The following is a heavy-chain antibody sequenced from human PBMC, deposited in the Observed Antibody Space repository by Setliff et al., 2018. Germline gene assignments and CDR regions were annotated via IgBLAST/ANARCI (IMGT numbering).Heavy chain of an antibody. CDR1: GITFRTYS. Sequence: PGGSLRLSCAASGITFRTYSLNWVRQAPGKGLEWVGRIKSKAYGGTTEYAASVKGRFTISRDDSKSIAYLQMNSLKTEDTAVYYCTRASSIAVAGSSIWGQGTLVTVSS. V-gene: IGHV3-49*02. D-gene: IGHD6-19*01. CDR3: TRASSIAVAGSSI. CDR2: IKSKAYGGTT. J-gene: IGHJ4*02.